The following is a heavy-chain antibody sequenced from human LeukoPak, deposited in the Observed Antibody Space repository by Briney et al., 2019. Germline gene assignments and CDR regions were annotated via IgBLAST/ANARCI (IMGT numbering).Heavy chain of an antibody. Sequence: GASVKVSCKVSGYTLTELCMHWVRQAPGKGLEWMGGFDPEDGETIYAQKFQGRVTMTEDTSTDTAYMELSSLRSEDTAVYYCATDRPRIAAAGTLYFDYWGQGTLVTVSS. J-gene: IGHJ4*02. V-gene: IGHV1-24*01. CDR3: ATDRPRIAAAGTLYFDY. CDR1: GYTLTELC. D-gene: IGHD6-13*01. CDR2: FDPEDGET.